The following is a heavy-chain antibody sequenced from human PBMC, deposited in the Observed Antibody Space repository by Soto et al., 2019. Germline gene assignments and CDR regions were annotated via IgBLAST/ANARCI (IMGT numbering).Heavy chain of an antibody. V-gene: IGHV5-10-1*01. D-gene: IGHD2-2*01. CDR3: ATTDCSSTSCYDYYYYGMDV. J-gene: IGHJ6*02. CDR1: GYSFTSYW. Sequence: PGESLKISCKGSGYSFTSYWISWVRQMPGKGLEWMGRIDPSDSYTNYSPSFQGHVTISADKSISTAYLQWSSLKASDTAMYYCATTDCSSTSCYDYYYYGMDVWGQGTTVTVSS. CDR2: IDPSDSYT.